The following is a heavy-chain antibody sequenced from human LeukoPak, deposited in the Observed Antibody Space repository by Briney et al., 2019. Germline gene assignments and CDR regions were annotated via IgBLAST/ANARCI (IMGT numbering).Heavy chain of an antibody. J-gene: IGHJ4*02. CDR1: GFTFSSYS. D-gene: IGHD4-17*01. CDR2: ISGGGETT. V-gene: IGHV3-23*01. Sequence: GGSLRLSCAASGFTFSSYSMNWVRQAPGKGLEWVSSISGGGETTYYADSAKGRFTISRDNSQNTLYLQMNSLRAEDTAVYYCAVDYADYVGYFFFDYWGQGTLVTVSS. CDR3: AVDYADYVGYFFFDY.